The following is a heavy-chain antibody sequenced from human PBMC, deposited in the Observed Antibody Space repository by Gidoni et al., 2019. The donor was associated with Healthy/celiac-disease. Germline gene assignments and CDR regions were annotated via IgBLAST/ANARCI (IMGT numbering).Heavy chain of an antibody. Sequence: QVQLVESGGGVVQPGRSLRLSCAASGLPFSSYAMHWVRQAPGKGLEWVAVISYDGSNKYYADSVKGRFTISRDNSKNTLYLQMNSLRAEDTAVYYCARDRDRYSSGWSFLGHWGQGTLVTVSS. CDR3: ARDRDRYSSGWSFLGH. J-gene: IGHJ1*01. D-gene: IGHD6-19*01. CDR2: ISYDGSNK. V-gene: IGHV3-30*01. CDR1: GLPFSSYA.